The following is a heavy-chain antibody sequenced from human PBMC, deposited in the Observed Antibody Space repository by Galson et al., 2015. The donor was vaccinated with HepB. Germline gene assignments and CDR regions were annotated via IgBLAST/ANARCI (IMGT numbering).Heavy chain of an antibody. Sequence: SLRLSCAASGFTFSRYAMTWVRQAPGKGLEWVSRITDSGGNTEYADSVKGRFTISRDNSKNTLYLHMNSLRAEDTAIYYCVKDPIALAGRRGRGLDPCGQGSLGTVSS. CDR1: GFTFSRYA. CDR3: VKDPIALAGRRGRGLDP. D-gene: IGHD6-19*01. CDR2: ITDSGGNT. V-gene: IGHV3-23*01. J-gene: IGHJ5*02.